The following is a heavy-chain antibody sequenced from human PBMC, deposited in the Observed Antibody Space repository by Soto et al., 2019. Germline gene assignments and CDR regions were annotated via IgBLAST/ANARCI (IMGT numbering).Heavy chain of an antibody. J-gene: IGHJ6*03. CDR3: ARGHGEVGVYYYYMDV. D-gene: IGHD1-26*01. Sequence: GASVKVSCKASGYTFSSYDINWVRQATGQGLEWMGWMNPNSGNTGYAQKFQGRVTMTRNTSTNTAYMELSSPRSEDTAVYYCARGHGEVGVYYYYMDVWGKGTSVTVSS. CDR2: MNPNSGNT. CDR1: GYTFSSYD. V-gene: IGHV1-8*01.